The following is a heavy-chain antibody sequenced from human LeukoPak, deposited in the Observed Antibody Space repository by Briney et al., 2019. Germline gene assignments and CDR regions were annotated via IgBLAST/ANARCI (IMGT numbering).Heavy chain of an antibody. CDR2: INWNGDTT. J-gene: IGHJ4*02. Sequence: GGSLRLSCAASGFNLDDYGLNWVRQAPGEGPEWVAGINWNGDTTGYADSVRGRFTISRDNAKNSLYLQMNSLRAEDTALYYCARNYYGSGNLDYWGQGTLVTVSS. CDR1: GFNLDDYG. D-gene: IGHD3-10*01. V-gene: IGHV3-20*04. CDR3: ARNYYGSGNLDY.